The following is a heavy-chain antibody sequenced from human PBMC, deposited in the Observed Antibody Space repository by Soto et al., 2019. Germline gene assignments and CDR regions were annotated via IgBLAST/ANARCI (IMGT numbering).Heavy chain of an antibody. CDR3: PRVHVMVVAGSTFDY. CDR1: VYSISSGSY. J-gene: IGHJ4*01. Sequence: SSETLCVACTFSVYSISSGSYLAWIRQPPGKGPEWIASIYHGGTTFYNPSLNSRITISVDTSNNQFSLKLTSVTAADTAVYYCPRVHVMVVAGSTFDYWGHGTLFTVSS. CDR2: IYHGGTT. V-gene: IGHV4-38-2*02. D-gene: IGHD6-19*01.